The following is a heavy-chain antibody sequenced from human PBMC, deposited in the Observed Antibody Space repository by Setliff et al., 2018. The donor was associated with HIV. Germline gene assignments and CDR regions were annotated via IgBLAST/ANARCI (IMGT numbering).Heavy chain of an antibody. CDR1: RRTRRGYY. V-gene: IGHV4-38-2*01. Sequence: SETLSLTWVHQRRTRRGYYWGWIRQSPGKGLEWIGTMFRTGTSYYNPSLTSRVTISQDTSKNQFSLELTSVTAADTAVYYCATVDGTRYLDYWGQGKLVTVSS. D-gene: IGHD1-1*01. CDR2: MFRTGTS. J-gene: IGHJ4*02. CDR3: ATVDGTRYLDY.